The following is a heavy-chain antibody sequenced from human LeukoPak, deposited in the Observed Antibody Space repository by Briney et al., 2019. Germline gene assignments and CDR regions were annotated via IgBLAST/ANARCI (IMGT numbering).Heavy chain of an antibody. J-gene: IGHJ3*02. Sequence: GGSLRLSCAASGFTFSSYWMHWVRQVPGKGLMSASRINSDGTSTGYADSVKGRLTISRDNAKNTLSLQMNSLRAEDTAVYYCSTSISSTEAFDIWGQGTMVTVSS. CDR2: INSDGTST. V-gene: IGHV3-74*01. CDR3: STSISSTEAFDI. D-gene: IGHD2-21*01. CDR1: GFTFSSYW.